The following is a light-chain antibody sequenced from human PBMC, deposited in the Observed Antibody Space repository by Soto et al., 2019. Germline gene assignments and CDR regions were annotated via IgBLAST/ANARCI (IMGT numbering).Light chain of an antibody. CDR3: QQYGSSPLYT. CDR2: GAS. Sequence: EIVLTQSPGTLSLSPGERATLSCRASQSVSSSYLAWYQQKPGQAPRLLIYGASSRATGIPDRFSGSGSGTAFTIIIIRLEDEDFAVYYCQQYGSSPLYTFGQGTKLEIK. CDR1: QSVSSSY. V-gene: IGKV3-20*01. J-gene: IGKJ2*01.